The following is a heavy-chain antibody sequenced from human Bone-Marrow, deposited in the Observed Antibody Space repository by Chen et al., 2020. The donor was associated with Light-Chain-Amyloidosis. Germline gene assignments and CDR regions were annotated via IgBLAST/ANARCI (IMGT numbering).Heavy chain of an antibody. CDR2: IRSESNFV. Sequence: EVQLVESGGDLVTPWGSLRLPCAAYGFTFSSYSMIWVRQAPGRGLEWVAYIRSESNFVYYADSVKGRFFISRDNAKNSLFLQMSSLRVEDTALYYCARRLYSDSAAYQPSSFDVWGRGTIVTVSS. J-gene: IGHJ3*01. V-gene: IGHV3-21*01. CDR1: GFTFSSYS. CDR3: ARRLYSDSAAYQPSSFDV. D-gene: IGHD3-22*01.